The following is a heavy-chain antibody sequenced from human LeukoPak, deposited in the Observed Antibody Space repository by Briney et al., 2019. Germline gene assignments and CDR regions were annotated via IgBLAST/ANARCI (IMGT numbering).Heavy chain of an antibody. CDR1: GFTFSSYA. J-gene: IGHJ4*02. V-gene: IGHV3-23*01. CDR3: AKDSLGYCSGGSCSRPDY. Sequence: GGSLRLSCAASGFTFSSYAMSWVRQAPGKGLEWVSAISGSGGSTYYADSVKGRFTISRDNSKNTLYLQMNSLRAEDTAVYYCAKDSLGYCSGGSCSRPDYWGQGTLVTVSS. CDR2: ISGSGGST. D-gene: IGHD2-15*01.